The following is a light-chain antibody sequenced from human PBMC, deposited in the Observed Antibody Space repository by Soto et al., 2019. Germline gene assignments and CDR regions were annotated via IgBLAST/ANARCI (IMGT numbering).Light chain of an antibody. CDR2: DAS. V-gene: IGKV1-5*01. Sequence: DIQMTQSPSTLSASVGARVPITCRASQSISSYLNWYQQKPGKAPKLLIYDASSLESGVPSRFSGSGSGTEFTLTISSLQPDDFATYYCQQYNNYSTFGQGTKVDIK. CDR1: QSISSY. CDR3: QQYNNYST. J-gene: IGKJ1*01.